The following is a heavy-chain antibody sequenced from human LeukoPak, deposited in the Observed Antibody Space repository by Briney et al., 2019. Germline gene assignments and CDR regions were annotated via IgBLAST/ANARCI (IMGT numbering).Heavy chain of an antibody. V-gene: IGHV1-69*01. CDR3: AGGYCSGGSCRFFYYYYMDV. Sequence: SVKVSCKASGCTFSSYAISWVRQAPGHGLEWMGGIIPILCTANYAQKFQGRVTITADESTSIDHMELSSLRSEDTAVYYCAGGYCSGGSCRFFYYYYMDVWGKGTTVTISS. CDR1: GCTFSSYA. CDR2: IIPILCTA. J-gene: IGHJ6*03. D-gene: IGHD2-15*01.